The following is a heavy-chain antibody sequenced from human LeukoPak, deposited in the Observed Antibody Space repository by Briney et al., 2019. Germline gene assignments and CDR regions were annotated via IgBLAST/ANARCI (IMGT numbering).Heavy chain of an antibody. J-gene: IGHJ4*02. D-gene: IGHD1-14*01. V-gene: IGHV3-53*01. CDR1: GFTAITND. Sequence: GGSLRLSCAASGFTAITNDMTWVRQAPGKALEWVSVLYSDGNTKYADSVQGRFTISRDNSKNTLYLEMNSLSPDDTAVYYCARGVEPLAANTLAYWGQGTLVTVSS. CDR3: ARGVEPLAANTLAY. CDR2: LYSDGNT.